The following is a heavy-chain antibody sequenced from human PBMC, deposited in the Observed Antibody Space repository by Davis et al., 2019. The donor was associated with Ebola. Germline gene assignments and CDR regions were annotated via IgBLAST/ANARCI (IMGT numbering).Heavy chain of an antibody. J-gene: IGHJ4*02. CDR1: GFAFSNYW. V-gene: IGHV3-11*04. D-gene: IGHD3-10*01. Sequence: GESLKISCAASGFAFSNYWMSWIRQAPGKGLVWVSYISSSGTPINYADSVKGRFTISRDNAKNSLYLQLNSLRAEDTAVYYCARVSYDSGSYLDYWGQGTLVTVSS. CDR2: ISSSGTPI. CDR3: ARVSYDSGSYLDY.